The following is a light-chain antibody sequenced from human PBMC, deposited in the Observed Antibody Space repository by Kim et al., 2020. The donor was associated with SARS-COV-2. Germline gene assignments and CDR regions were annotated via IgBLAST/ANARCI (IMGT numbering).Light chain of an antibody. Sequence: EIVLTQSPATLSLSPGERATLSCRASHSVSKYLVWYQQKPGQPPRLLIYDASNRATGIPARFSGSGSGTDFTLPITSLEPEDFAVYYCQQRLNWPPITFGQGTRLEIK. CDR3: QQRLNWPPIT. CDR1: HSVSKY. J-gene: IGKJ5*01. CDR2: DAS. V-gene: IGKV3-11*01.